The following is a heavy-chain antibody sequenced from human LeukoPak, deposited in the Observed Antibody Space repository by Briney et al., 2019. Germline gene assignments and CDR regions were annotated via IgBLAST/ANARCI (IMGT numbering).Heavy chain of an antibody. D-gene: IGHD6-19*01. CDR2: IYYSGST. CDR3: ARTVAVAGIFGY. J-gene: IGHJ4*02. CDR1: GGSISSSSYY. Sequence: SETLSLTCTVSGGSISSSSYYWGWIRQPPGQGLEWIGSIYYSGSTYYNPSLKSRVTISVDTSKNQFSLKLSSVTAADTAVYYCARTVAVAGIFGYWGQGTLVTVSS. V-gene: IGHV4-39*01.